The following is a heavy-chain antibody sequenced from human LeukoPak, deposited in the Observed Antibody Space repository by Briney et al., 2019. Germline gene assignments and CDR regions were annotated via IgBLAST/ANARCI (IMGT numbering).Heavy chain of an antibody. J-gene: IGHJ4*02. CDR3: ARGDNDYVWGSYRYYVDY. V-gene: IGHV3-21*01. CDR2: ISSSSSYI. D-gene: IGHD3-16*02. CDR1: GFTFSSYS. Sequence: GGSLRLSCAASGFTFSSYSMNWVRQAPGKGLEWVSSISSSSSYIYYADSVKGRFTISRDNAKNSLYLQMNSLRAEDTAVYYCARGDNDYVWGSYRYYVDYWGQGTLVTVSS.